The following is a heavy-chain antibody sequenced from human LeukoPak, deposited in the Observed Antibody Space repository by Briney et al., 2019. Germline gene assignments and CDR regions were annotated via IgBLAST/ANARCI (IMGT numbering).Heavy chain of an antibody. CDR3: ARAHYYDSKSPWFDY. V-gene: IGHV1-69*04. CDR1: GGTFSSYA. Sequence: SVKVSCKGSGGTFSSYAISWVRQAPGQGLEWMGRIIPMLGIANYAQKFQGRVTITADKSTSTAYMELSSLRSEDTAVYYCARAHYYDSKSPWFDYWGQGTLGTVSS. D-gene: IGHD3-22*01. J-gene: IGHJ4*02. CDR2: IIPMLGIA.